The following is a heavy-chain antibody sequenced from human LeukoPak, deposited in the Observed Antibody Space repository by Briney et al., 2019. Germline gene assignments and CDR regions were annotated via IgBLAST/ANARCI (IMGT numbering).Heavy chain of an antibody. V-gene: IGHV1-69*04. D-gene: IGHD3-22*01. J-gene: IGHJ4*02. Sequence: SVKVSCKASGGTFSSYAISWVRQAPGQGLEWMGRIIPILGIANYAQKFQGRVTITADKSTSTAYMELSSLRSEDTAVYYCARDTPNYYDSSGPYYFDYWGQGTLVTVSS. CDR3: ARDTPNYYDSSGPYYFDY. CDR2: IIPILGIA. CDR1: GGTFSSYA.